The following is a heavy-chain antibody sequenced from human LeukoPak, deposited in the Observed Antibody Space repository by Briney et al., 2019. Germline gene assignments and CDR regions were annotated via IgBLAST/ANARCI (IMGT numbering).Heavy chain of an antibody. Sequence: QPGGSLRLSCAASGFTFSSYGMHWVRQAPGKGLEWVAFIRYDGSNKYYADSVKGRFTISRDNSKNTLYLQMNSLRAEDTAVYYCATAYCGGDCYLGAFDIWGQGTMVTVSS. V-gene: IGHV3-30*02. J-gene: IGHJ3*02. CDR3: ATAYCGGDCYLGAFDI. CDR2: IRYDGSNK. D-gene: IGHD2-21*02. CDR1: GFTFSSYG.